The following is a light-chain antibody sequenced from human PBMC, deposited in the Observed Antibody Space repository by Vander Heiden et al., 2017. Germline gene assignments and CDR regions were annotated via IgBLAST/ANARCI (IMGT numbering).Light chain of an antibody. V-gene: IGKV1-39*01. CDR2: AAS. CDR3: QQSYSTPRYT. J-gene: IGKJ2*01. CDR1: QTISSH. Sequence: DIQMSQSLSSLSASVGDNVAIACRASQTISSHLNWYQQKPAKAPKLLIYAASTLQSGVPSRFSGSGSGTDFTLTISSLQPEDFATYYCQQSYSTPRYTFGQGTKLEIK.